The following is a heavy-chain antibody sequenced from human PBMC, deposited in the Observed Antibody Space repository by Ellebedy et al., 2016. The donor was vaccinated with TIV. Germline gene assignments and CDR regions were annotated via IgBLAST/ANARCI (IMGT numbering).Heavy chain of an antibody. CDR3: TTSSYSSGWYLHY. D-gene: IGHD6-19*01. Sequence: GESLKISXAASGFTLSNAWMSWVRQAPGKGLEWVGRIKSKADGGTTDYAAPVKGRFTISRDDSKNTLYLQMNSLKTEDTAVYYCTTSSYSSGWYLHYWGQGTLVTVSS. J-gene: IGHJ4*02. CDR2: IKSKADGGTT. V-gene: IGHV3-15*01. CDR1: GFTLSNAW.